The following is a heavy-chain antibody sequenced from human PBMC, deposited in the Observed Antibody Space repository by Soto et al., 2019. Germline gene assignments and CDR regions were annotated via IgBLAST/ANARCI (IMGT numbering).Heavy chain of an antibody. Sequence: SETLSLTCAVYGGSFSGYYWSWIRQPPGKGLEWIGEINHSGSTNYNPSLKSRVTISVDTSKNQFSLKLSSVTAADTAVYYCARGMVRLAAADNMDVWGKGTTVTVSS. D-gene: IGHD6-13*01. CDR1: GGSFSGYY. V-gene: IGHV4-34*01. J-gene: IGHJ6*03. CDR3: ARGMVRLAAADNMDV. CDR2: INHSGST.